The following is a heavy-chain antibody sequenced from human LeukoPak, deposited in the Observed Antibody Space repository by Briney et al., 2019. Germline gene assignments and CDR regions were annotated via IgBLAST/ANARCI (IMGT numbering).Heavy chain of an antibody. J-gene: IGHJ4*02. CDR3: ARDKGSGATNYFDY. CDR1: GGTFSSYA. V-gene: IGHV1-18*01. Sequence: ASVKVSCKASGGTFSSYAISWVRQAPGQGLEWMGWISAYNGNTNYAQKLQGRVTMTTDTSTSTAYMELRSLRSDDTAVYYCARDKGSGATNYFDYWGQGTLVTVSS. CDR2: ISAYNGNT. D-gene: IGHD1-26*01.